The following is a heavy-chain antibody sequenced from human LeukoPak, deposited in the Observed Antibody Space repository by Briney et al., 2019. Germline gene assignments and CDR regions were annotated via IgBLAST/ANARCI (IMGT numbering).Heavy chain of an antibody. V-gene: IGHV1-8*03. J-gene: IGHJ5*02. CDR1: GYTFTIYD. CDR2: MNPNSGNT. D-gene: IGHD4-23*01. CDR3: ARGPPIITPRTIVSWFDP. Sequence: ASVTVSCKASGYTFTIYDINWVRQATGQGLEWMGWMNPNSGNTGYPQKFQGRVTITRNTSISTAYMELSSLRSEDTAVYYCARGPPIITPRTIVSWFDPWGQGTLVTVSS.